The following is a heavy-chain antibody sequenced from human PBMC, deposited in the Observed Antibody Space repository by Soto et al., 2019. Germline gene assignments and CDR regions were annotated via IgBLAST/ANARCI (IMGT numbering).Heavy chain of an antibody. Sequence: GGSLRLSCAASGFTFSSYGMHWVRQAPGKGLEWVAVIWYDGSNKYYADSVKGRLTISRDNSKNTLYLQMNSLRAEDTAVYYCARWGYYDSSGYDLWGQGTLVTVSS. CDR2: IWYDGSNK. D-gene: IGHD3-22*01. CDR3: ARWGYYDSSGYDL. CDR1: GFTFSSYG. J-gene: IGHJ5*02. V-gene: IGHV3-33*01.